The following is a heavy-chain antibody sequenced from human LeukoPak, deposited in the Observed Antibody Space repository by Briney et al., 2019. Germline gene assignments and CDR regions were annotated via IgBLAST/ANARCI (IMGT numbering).Heavy chain of an antibody. J-gene: IGHJ4*02. CDR3: ARDGIAAAGRGDYFDY. D-gene: IGHD6-13*01. CDR1: GDTFSSYA. V-gene: IGHV1-69*04. Sequence: SVKVSCKASGDTFSSYASSWVRQAPGQRLEWMGRIIPILGIANYAQKFQGRVTITADKSTSTAYMELSSLRSEDTAVYYCARDGIAAAGRGDYFDYWGQGTLVTVSS. CDR2: IIPILGIA.